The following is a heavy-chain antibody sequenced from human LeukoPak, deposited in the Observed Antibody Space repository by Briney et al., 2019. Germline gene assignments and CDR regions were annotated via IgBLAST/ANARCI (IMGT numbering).Heavy chain of an antibody. J-gene: IGHJ4*02. CDR2: IYSGGTT. Sequence: PGGSLRLSCAASGFTVSGNYMSWVRQAPGKGLEWVSLIYSGGTTYYADAVKGRFTITRDNSKNTLYLQMNSLRAEDTAVYYCARSSERKYYFDYWGQGTLVTVCS. D-gene: IGHD3-22*01. V-gene: IGHV3-53*01. CDR3: ARSSERKYYFDY. CDR1: GFTVSGNY.